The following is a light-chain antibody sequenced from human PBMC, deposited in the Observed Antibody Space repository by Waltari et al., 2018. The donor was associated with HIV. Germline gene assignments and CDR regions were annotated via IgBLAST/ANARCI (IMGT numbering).Light chain of an antibody. V-gene: IGKV3-11*01. J-gene: IGKJ4*01. CDR1: QSVSRH. CDR2: ETS. CDR3: QQRGTWPLVT. Sequence: EIALTQSPATLSVSPGERAVLSCRASQSVSRHLAWYQQKSGQGPRLLIYETSTRAAGTPGRFNGSGSGTDFVLTIPDVEPGDVAVYYCQQRGTWPLVTFGGGTKVE.